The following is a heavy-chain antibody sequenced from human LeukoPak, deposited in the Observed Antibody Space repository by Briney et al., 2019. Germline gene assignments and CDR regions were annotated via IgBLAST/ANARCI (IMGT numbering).Heavy chain of an antibody. CDR3: ARDIAARQFDYYYYMDV. CDR1: GYTFTGYY. D-gene: IGHD6-6*01. V-gene: IGHV1-2*02. Sequence: ASVKVSCKASGYTFTGYYMHWVQQAPGQGLEWMGWINPNSGGTNYAQKFQGRVTMTRDTSISTAYMELSRLRSDDTAVYYCARDIAARQFDYYYYMDVWGKGTTVTVSS. J-gene: IGHJ6*03. CDR2: INPNSGGT.